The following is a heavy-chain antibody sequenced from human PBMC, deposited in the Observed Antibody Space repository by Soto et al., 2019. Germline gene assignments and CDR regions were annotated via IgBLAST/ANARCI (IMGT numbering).Heavy chain of an antibody. V-gene: IGHV4-59*01. Sequence: SETLSLTCTVSGGSISSYYWSWIRQPPGKGLEWIGYIYYSGSTNYNPSLKSRVTISVDTSKNQFSLKLSSVTAADTAVSYCARSQGYCSSTSCYSLRWFDPWGQGTLVIVSS. CDR3: ARSQGYCSSTSCYSLRWFDP. J-gene: IGHJ5*02. D-gene: IGHD2-2*01. CDR2: IYYSGST. CDR1: GGSISSYY.